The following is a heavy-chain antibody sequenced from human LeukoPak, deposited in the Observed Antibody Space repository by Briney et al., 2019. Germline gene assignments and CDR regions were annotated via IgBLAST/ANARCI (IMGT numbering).Heavy chain of an antibody. J-gene: IGHJ3*02. Sequence: PGGSLRLSCAASGFTFSSYPMSWVRQAPGKGLEWVSSIIGINSSTYYADSVKGRFTISRDNAKNSLYLQMNSLRAEDTAVYYCARDSPPGIYSGYDDAFDIWGQGTMVTVSS. CDR2: IIGINSST. CDR3: ARDSPPGIYSGYDDAFDI. CDR1: GFTFSSYP. V-gene: IGHV3-23*01. D-gene: IGHD5-12*01.